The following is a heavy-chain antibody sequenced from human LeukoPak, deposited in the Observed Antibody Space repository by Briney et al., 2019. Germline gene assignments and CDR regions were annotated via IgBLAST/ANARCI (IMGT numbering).Heavy chain of an antibody. D-gene: IGHD4-11*01. V-gene: IGHV3-30*18. CDR1: RFTFSSYG. CDR2: ISYDGSNK. Sequence: GGALRLSCAASRFTFSSYGMRSVRQAPGKGLERVSVISYDGSNKYYADSVKGRFTIYRDNSKNTLYLQMNSLRAEDTAVYYCAKVTTSVSPFDYWGQGTLVTVSS. J-gene: IGHJ4*02. CDR3: AKVTTSVSPFDY.